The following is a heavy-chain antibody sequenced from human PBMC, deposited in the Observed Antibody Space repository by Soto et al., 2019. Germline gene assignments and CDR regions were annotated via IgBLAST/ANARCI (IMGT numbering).Heavy chain of an antibody. D-gene: IGHD6-6*01. Sequence: GESLKISCKGSGYSFTSYWISWVRQMPGKGLEWMGRIDPGDSYTNYSPSFQGHVTISADKSISTAYLQWSSLKASDTAMYYCAREGNLEYSSSSSGYYYYYYGMDVWGQGTTVTVSS. V-gene: IGHV5-10-1*01. CDR3: AREGNLEYSSSSSGYYYYYYGMDV. J-gene: IGHJ6*02. CDR1: GYSFTSYW. CDR2: IDPGDSYT.